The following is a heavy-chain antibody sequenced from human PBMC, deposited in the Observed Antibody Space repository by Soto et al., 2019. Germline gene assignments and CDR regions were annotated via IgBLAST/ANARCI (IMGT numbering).Heavy chain of an antibody. Sequence: SETLSLTCAVYGGSFSGYYWSWIRQPPGKGLEWIGEINHSGSTNYNPSLKSRVTISVDTSKNQFSLKLSSVTAADTAVYYCARGPVGGSSYYYYCGMDVWGQGTTVTVSS. CDR3: ARGPVGGSSYYYYCGMDV. V-gene: IGHV4-34*01. J-gene: IGHJ6*02. D-gene: IGHD3-16*01. CDR2: INHSGST. CDR1: GGSFSGYY.